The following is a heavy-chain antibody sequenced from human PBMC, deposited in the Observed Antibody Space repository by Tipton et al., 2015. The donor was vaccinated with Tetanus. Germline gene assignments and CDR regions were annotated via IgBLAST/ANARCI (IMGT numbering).Heavy chain of an antibody. J-gene: IGHJ3*02. Sequence: QLVQSGAEVKKPGASVKVSCKASGYTFTSYGISWVRQAPGQGLEWMRWISAYNGNTNYAQKLQGRVTMTPDTSTSTAYMELRSLRSDDTAVYYCARVTAVVWGSYRHRDRSFDIWGQGTMVTVSS. CDR2: ISAYNGNT. D-gene: IGHD3-16*02. V-gene: IGHV1-18*01. CDR1: GYTFTSYG. CDR3: ARVTAVVWGSYRHRDRSFDI.